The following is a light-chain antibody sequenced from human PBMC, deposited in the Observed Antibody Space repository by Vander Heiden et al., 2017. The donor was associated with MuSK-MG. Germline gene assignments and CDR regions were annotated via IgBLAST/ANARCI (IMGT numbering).Light chain of an antibody. V-gene: IGLV1-44*01. Sequence: QSVLTQPPSASGTPGQRVTFSCSGSSSNIGSNTVNWYQQLPGTAPKLLIYSNNQRPSGVPDRFSGSKSGTSASLAISGLQSEDEADYYCAACDDSLNGVVFGGGTKLAVL. J-gene: IGLJ2*01. CDR3: AACDDSLNGVV. CDR2: SNN. CDR1: SSNIGSNT.